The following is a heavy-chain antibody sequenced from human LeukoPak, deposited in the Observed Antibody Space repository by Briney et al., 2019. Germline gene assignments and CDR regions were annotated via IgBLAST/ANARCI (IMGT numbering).Heavy chain of an antibody. J-gene: IGHJ6*02. CDR1: GFTFSGYW. V-gene: IGHV3-7*01. CDR3: ARANGMDV. CDR2: VKEDGSDR. Sequence: GGSLRLSCAASGFTFSGYWMTWVRQAPGKGLEWVANVKEDGSDRYYVDSAKGRFTISRDNAKNSLYLQMSSLRDEDTAVYYCARANGMDVWGQGTTVTVSS.